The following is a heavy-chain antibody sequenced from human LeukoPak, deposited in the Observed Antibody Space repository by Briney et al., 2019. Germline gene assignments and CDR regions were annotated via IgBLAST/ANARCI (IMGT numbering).Heavy chain of an antibody. J-gene: IGHJ4*02. CDR3: AKDLVPYYDFWSGYYTETYFDY. D-gene: IGHD3-3*01. CDR2: ISGSGGST. V-gene: IGHV3-23*01. Sequence: GGSLRLSCAASGFTSSSYAMSWVRQAPGKGLEWVSAISGSGGSTYYADSVKGRFTISRDNSKNTLYLQMNSLRAEDTAVYYCAKDLVPYYDFWSGYYTETYFDYWGQGTLVTVSS. CDR1: GFTSSSYA.